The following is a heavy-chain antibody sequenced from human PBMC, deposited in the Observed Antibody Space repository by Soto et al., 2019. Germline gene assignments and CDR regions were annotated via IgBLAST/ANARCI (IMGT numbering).Heavy chain of an antibody. CDR2: INHSGST. D-gene: IGHD6-6*01. CDR1: CGSFSGYY. CDR3: ARTSRFDC. J-gene: IGHJ4*02. Sequence: QVQLQQRGAGLLKPSETLSLPCAVYCGSFSGYYWSWIRQPPGKGLEWMGEINHSGSTNYNPSLKSRVTMSVDTSKNQFSLKLSSVTAADTAVYYCARTSRFDCWGQGTLVTVFS. V-gene: IGHV4-34*01.